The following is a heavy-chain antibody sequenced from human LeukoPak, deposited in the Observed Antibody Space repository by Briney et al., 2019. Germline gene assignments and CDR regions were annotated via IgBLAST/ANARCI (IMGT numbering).Heavy chain of an antibody. CDR1: GFTFSSYA. Sequence: PGGSLRLSCAASGFTFSSYAMSWVRQAPGKGLEWVSAISGSGGSTYYADSVKGRFTISRDNSKNTLYLQMNSLRAEDTAVYYCAKDGGMETYYYDSSGYPDWGQGTLVTVSS. CDR2: ISGSGGST. V-gene: IGHV3-23*01. J-gene: IGHJ4*02. CDR3: AKDGGMETYYYDSSGYPD. D-gene: IGHD3-22*01.